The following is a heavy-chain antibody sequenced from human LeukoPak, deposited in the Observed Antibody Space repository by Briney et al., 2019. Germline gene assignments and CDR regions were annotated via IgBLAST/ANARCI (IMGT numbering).Heavy chain of an antibody. J-gene: IGHJ4*02. D-gene: IGHD4-17*01. CDR1: GYTFTTYD. Sequence: GASVKVSCKASGYTFTTYDINWVRQATGQGLEWMGWMNPNSGNTGYAQKFQGRVTMTRNTSINTAYMELSSLRSEDTAVYYCAKGYDYGDVNFDYWGQGTLVTVSS. CDR2: MNPNSGNT. CDR3: AKGYDYGDVNFDY. V-gene: IGHV1-8*01.